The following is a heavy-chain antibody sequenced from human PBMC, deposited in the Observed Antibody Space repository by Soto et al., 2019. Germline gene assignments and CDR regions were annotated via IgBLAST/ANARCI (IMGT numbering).Heavy chain of an antibody. CDR1: RGSISSSSHY. CDR2: IYYSENT. V-gene: IGHV4-39*01. Sequence: SESLSLTCTLSRGSISSSSHYWGWIRQTPGKGLERIGSIYYSENTYYNPSLKSRVAISVDTSKSRVSRRRCSLTAADTAVYYCARHDYYDSSGYYSHFHNWGQGALGTVSS. CDR3: ARHDYYDSSGYYSHFHN. J-gene: IGHJ4*02. D-gene: IGHD3-22*01.